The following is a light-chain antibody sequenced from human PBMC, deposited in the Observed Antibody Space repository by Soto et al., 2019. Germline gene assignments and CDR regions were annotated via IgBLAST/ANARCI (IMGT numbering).Light chain of an antibody. CDR1: QSVRSN. J-gene: IGKJ2*01. CDR3: QQYNNWPMYT. V-gene: IGKV3-15*01. Sequence: EIVMTQSPATLSVSPGERATLSCRASQSVRSNLARYQQKPRQATRLLISGASTRATSIPARFSGSGSGTELTLTISSLQSEEVAVYYCQQYNNWPMYTFGQGTKLEIK. CDR2: GAS.